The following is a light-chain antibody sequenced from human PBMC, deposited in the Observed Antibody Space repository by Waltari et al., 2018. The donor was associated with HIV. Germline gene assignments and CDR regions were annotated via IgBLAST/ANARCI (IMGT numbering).Light chain of an antibody. CDR3: QSVDSSRIWV. V-gene: IGLV3-25*03. CDR1: ALATQH. CDR2: KDS. Sequence: SYELTQPLSVSVSPGQSARITGSADALATQHAFWFQQKPGQAPVLFIDKDSERPSGIPARFSGSRSGTTVMLTISGVQAEDEADYYCQSVDSSRIWVFGGGTKLTVL. J-gene: IGLJ3*02.